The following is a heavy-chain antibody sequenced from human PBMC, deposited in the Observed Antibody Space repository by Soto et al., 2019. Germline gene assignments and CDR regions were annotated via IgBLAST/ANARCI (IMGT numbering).Heavy chain of an antibody. D-gene: IGHD5-18*01. CDR2: IWYDGSNK. CDR1: GFTFSTYG. CDR3: GRDGALGDTAVVDS. V-gene: IGHV3-33*01. J-gene: IGHJ4*02. Sequence: QVQLVESGGGVVQPGKSLRLSCAASGFTFSTYGMHWVRQAPGKGLEWVAVIWYDGSNKYHGDSLKGRFTISRDNSKNXLYLQINNLRAEDTAVYYCGRDGALGDTAVVDSWGQGTLVTVSS.